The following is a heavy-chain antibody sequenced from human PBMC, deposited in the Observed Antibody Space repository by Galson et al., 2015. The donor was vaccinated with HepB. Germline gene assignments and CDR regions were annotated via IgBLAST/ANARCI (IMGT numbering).Heavy chain of an antibody. CDR2: TYYRSRWYN. Sequence: CAISGDSVSSNSAAWNWIRQSPSRGLEWLGRTYYRSRWYNDYAESVRSRISINPDTSRNQFSLQLKSVTPEDTAVYYCASVVGTIYYYGMDVWGQGTTVIASS. CDR1: GDSVSSNSAA. D-gene: IGHD2-15*01. CDR3: ASVVGTIYYYGMDV. V-gene: IGHV6-1*01. J-gene: IGHJ6*02.